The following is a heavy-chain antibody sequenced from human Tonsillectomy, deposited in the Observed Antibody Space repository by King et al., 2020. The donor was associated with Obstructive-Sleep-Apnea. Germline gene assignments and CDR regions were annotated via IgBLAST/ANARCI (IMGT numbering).Heavy chain of an antibody. CDR2: IKEDGGEK. D-gene: IGHD2-2*01. Sequence: VQLVESGGGWVQPGGSLRLTCVASGFMFSRYWMSWVRQAPGKGLEWVVNIKEDGGEKYYLDSVKGRFTISRDNAQNSVYLQMDSLRVEDTATYYCARGLNVRPSAMFDSWGQGSPVTVSS. V-gene: IGHV3-7*01. CDR3: ARGLNVRPSAMFDS. J-gene: IGHJ4*02. CDR1: GFMFSRYW.